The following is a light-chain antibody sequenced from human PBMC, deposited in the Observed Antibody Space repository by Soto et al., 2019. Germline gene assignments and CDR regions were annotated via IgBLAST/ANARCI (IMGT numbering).Light chain of an antibody. CDR3: QQHNQWPIT. V-gene: IGKV3-15*01. CDR1: QNVNSN. CDR2: GAS. J-gene: IGKJ5*01. Sequence: EIVLTQSPGTLSLSPGERASLSCRASQNVNSNYLAWYQQKPGQAPRLLIYGASTRATGIPARFSGSGSGTEFTLTINSLQSEDSAVYYCQQHNQWPITFGQGTRLEIK.